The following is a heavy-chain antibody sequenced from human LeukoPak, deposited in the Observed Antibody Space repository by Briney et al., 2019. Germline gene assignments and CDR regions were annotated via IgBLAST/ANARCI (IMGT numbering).Heavy chain of an antibody. J-gene: IGHJ4*02. CDR2: IYYSGST. CDR1: GGSISSSSYY. D-gene: IGHD3-10*01. Sequence: PSETLSLTCTVSGGSISSSSYYWGWIRQPPGKGLEWIGSIYYSGSTYYNPSLKSRVAISVDTSKNQFSLKLSSVTAADTAVYYCAGLARIGSGDKDYWGQGTLVTVSS. CDR3: AGLARIGSGDKDY. V-gene: IGHV4-39*01.